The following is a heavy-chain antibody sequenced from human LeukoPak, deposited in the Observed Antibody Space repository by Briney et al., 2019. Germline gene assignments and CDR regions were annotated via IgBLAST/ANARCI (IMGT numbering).Heavy chain of an antibody. J-gene: IGHJ4*02. CDR1: GGSISSYY. Sequence: SETLSLTCTVSGGSISSYYWSWIRQPPGKGLEWIGYIYYSGSTNYNPSLKSRSTISVDTSKNQFSLNLTSVTPADTAPYSFARGGTWIQLWFFDYWGQGTLVTVSS. D-gene: IGHD5-18*01. CDR3: ARGGTWIQLWFFDY. V-gene: IGHV4-59*01. CDR2: IYYSGST.